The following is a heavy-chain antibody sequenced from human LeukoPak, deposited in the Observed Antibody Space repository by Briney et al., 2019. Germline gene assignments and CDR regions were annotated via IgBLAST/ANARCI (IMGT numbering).Heavy chain of an antibody. Sequence: GGSVMVSCKASGYTFTGYYMHWVRQAPGRGLEWMGWIHPRRGDTNYAQKFKGRVTMTWDTSISTAYLDLSSLRSDDTAVYYCARDGDYGTGSYYRGCIDSWGQGTMVTASP. V-gene: IGHV1-2*02. D-gene: IGHD3-10*01. J-gene: IGHJ4*02. CDR2: IHPRRGDT. CDR1: GYTFTGYY. CDR3: ARDGDYGTGSYYRGCIDS.